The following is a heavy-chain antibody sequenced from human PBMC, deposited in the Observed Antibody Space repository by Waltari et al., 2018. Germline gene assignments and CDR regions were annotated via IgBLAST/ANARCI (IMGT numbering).Heavy chain of an antibody. V-gene: IGHV1-2*02. CDR3: ANMRPFDY. CDR2: INPNSGGT. Sequence: QVHLVQSGAEVKKPGASVKVSCKASGYTFTDSFLHWVRQAPGQGFEWLGWINPNSGGTNYAKKFQGRVTMTRDTSISTAYLDLSSLRSDDTAVYYCANMRPFDYWGQGTLVTVSS. J-gene: IGHJ4*02. CDR1: GYTFTDSF.